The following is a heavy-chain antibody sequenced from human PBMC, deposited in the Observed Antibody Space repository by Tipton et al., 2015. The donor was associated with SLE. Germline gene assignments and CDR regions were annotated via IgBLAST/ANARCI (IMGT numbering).Heavy chain of an antibody. CDR1: GYSISSGYY. Sequence: TLSLTCAVSGYSISSGYYWGWIRQPPGKGLEWIGSIYHSGSTYYNPSLKSRVTISVDTSKNQFSLKLSSVTAADTAVYYCARSSHYYDSSGYYPIFDYWGQGTLVTVSS. D-gene: IGHD3-22*01. CDR2: IYHSGST. J-gene: IGHJ4*02. V-gene: IGHV4-38-2*01. CDR3: ARSSHYYDSSGYYPIFDY.